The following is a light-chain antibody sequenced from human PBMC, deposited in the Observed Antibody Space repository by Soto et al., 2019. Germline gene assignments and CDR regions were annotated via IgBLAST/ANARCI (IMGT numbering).Light chain of an antibody. V-gene: IGKV3-20*01. CDR2: GAS. CDR1: QSVSSN. CDR3: QQYGSSPRT. Sequence: IVMTQSAATLSVSPGERATLSRRASQSVSSNLAWYQHKPGQAPRLLIYGASRGATGIPDRFSGSGSGTDFTLTISRLEPEDFAVYYCQQYGSSPRTFGQGTKVDIK. J-gene: IGKJ1*01.